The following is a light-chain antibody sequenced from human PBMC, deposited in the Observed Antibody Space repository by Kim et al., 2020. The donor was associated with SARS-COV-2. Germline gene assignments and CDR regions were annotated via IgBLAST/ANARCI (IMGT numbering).Light chain of an antibody. J-gene: IGKJ5*01. CDR1: QSVSTS. Sequence: SPGERAPLACRASQSVSTSLAWYQQKPGQAPRLLIHGASSRTTGIPDRFSGSGSGTDFTLTISRLEPEDFAVYYCQQYGNSPSTFGQGTRLEIK. CDR2: GAS. CDR3: QQYGNSPST. V-gene: IGKV3-20*01.